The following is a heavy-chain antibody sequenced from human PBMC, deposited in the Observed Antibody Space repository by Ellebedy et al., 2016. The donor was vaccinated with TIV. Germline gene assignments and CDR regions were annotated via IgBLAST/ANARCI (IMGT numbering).Heavy chain of an antibody. CDR2: IRSKTYVETT. CDR1: GFTFSGYA. J-gene: IGHJ4*02. CDR3: TPFCCCDCYPGAPY. Sequence: PGGSLRLSCSFSGFTFSGYAMSRFRQAPGKGLEWVSYIRSKTYVETTEYAAAVTVRLTVSRDDSKRIAYLQMNSLKTEDSARYYCTPFCCCDCYPGAPYWGQGILVTVSS. V-gene: IGHV3-49*03. D-gene: IGHD2-21*02.